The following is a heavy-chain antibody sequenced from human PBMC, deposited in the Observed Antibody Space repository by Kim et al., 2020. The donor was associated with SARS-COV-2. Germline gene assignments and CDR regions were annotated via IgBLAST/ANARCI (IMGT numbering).Heavy chain of an antibody. J-gene: IGHJ4*02. V-gene: IGHV4-39*01. Sequence: YYNTSRKSRVTISVDTSKNQFSLKLSSVTAADTAVYYCARLGYSGYVADYWGQGTLVTVSS. D-gene: IGHD5-12*01. CDR3: ARLGYSGYVADY.